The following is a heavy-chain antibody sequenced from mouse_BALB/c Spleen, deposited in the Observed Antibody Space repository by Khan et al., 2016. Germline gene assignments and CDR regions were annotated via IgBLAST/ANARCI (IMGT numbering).Heavy chain of an antibody. CDR2: ISYSGST. CDR1: GYSITSEYA. CDR3: ARSLLLRRDYFDY. J-gene: IGHJ2*01. Sequence: EVQLQESGPGLVKPSQSLSLTCTVTGYSITSEYAWNRIRQFPGNKLEWMGYISYSGSTSYNPSLKSRISITRDTSNNQFILQLNSVTTEDSATYYCARSLLLRRDYFDYWGQGTTLTVSS. D-gene: IGHD1-1*01. V-gene: IGHV3-2*02.